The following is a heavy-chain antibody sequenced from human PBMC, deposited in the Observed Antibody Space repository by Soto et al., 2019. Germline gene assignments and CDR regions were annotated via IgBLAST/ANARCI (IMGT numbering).Heavy chain of an antibody. V-gene: IGHV3-23*01. CDR1: GFTFINYA. CDR3: ARNILVSTTRPEYWYIDL. CDR2: VSGGGDAT. J-gene: IGHJ2*01. Sequence: EVQLLESGGGLVQPGGSLRLSCAGSGFTFINYAMNWVRQAPGKGLAWVSSVSGGGDATFFPDSVRGRFTFSRDNSKNTVTLQMNTLGVEDTAVYYCARNILVSTTRPEYWYIDLWGRGTLVTVSS. D-gene: IGHD2-21*01.